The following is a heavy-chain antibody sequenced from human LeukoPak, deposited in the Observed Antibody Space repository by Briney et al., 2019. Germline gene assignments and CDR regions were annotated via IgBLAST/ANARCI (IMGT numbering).Heavy chain of an antibody. D-gene: IGHD1-26*01. Sequence: SETLSLTCTVSGGSISSYYWSWIRQPPGKGLEWIGYTYYSGSTNYNPSLKSRVTISVDTSKNQFSLKLSSVTAADTAVYYCARVHGELRFDYWGQGTLVTVSS. CDR3: ARVHGELRFDY. V-gene: IGHV4-59*01. J-gene: IGHJ4*02. CDR2: TYYSGST. CDR1: GGSISSYY.